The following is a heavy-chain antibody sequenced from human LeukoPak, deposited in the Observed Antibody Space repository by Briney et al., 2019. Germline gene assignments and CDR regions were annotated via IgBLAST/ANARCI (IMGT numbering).Heavy chain of an antibody. Sequence: PSETLSLTCAVYGGSFSGYYWSRIRQPPGKGLEWIGEINHSGSTNYNPSLKSRVTISVDTSKNQFSLKLSSVTAADTAVYYCARGLGGNSGGDAFDIWGQGTMVTVSS. CDR1: GGSFSGYY. CDR3: ARGLGGNSGGDAFDI. CDR2: INHSGST. J-gene: IGHJ3*02. V-gene: IGHV4-34*01. D-gene: IGHD4-23*01.